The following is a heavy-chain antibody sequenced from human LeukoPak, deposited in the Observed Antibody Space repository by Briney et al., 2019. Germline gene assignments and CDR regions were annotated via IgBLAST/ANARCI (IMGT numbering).Heavy chain of an antibody. J-gene: IGHJ4*02. CDR3: AKYSGTYYGMDYFDS. CDR1: GLIFSDYT. CDR2: ISATSSTI. D-gene: IGHD1-26*01. V-gene: IGHV3-48*01. Sequence: GGSLRLSCAASGLIFSDYTMIWVRQSPGKGLEWLSYISATSSTIYNADSVEGRFIISRDNAKNSQYLQMDNLKPEETAVYFCAKYSGTYYGMDYFDSWGQGTLVTVSS.